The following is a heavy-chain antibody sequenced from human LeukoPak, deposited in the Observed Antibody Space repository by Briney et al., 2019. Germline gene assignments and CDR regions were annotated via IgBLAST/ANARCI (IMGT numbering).Heavy chain of an antibody. Sequence: PGGSLRLSCAASGFTFSSYWMIWVRQAPGKGLEWVSSIFPSGGEIHYADSVRGRFTISRDNSKSTLSLQMNSLRAEDTAIYYCATYRQVLLPFESWGQGTLVTVSS. D-gene: IGHD2-8*02. CDR3: ATYRQVLLPFES. CDR1: GFTFSSYW. J-gene: IGHJ4*02. V-gene: IGHV3-23*01. CDR2: IFPSGGEI.